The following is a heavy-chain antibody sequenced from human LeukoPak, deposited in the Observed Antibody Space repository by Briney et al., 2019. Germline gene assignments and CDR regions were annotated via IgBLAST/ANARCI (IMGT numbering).Heavy chain of an antibody. V-gene: IGHV3-49*04. Sequence: GRSLRLSCTASGFTFGDYAMGWVRQASGKGLEWVGFIRSKAYGGTTEYAASVKGRFTISRDDSKSIAYLQMNSLKTEDTAVYYCTRGDYYDSSGYGSYWGQGTLVTVSS. CDR2: IRSKAYGGTT. CDR1: GFTFGDYA. D-gene: IGHD3-22*01. J-gene: IGHJ4*02. CDR3: TRGDYYDSSGYGSY.